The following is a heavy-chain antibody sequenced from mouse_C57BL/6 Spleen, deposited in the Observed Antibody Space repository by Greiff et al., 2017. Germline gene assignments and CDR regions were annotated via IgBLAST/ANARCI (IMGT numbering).Heavy chain of an antibody. CDR2: ISYDGSN. CDR3: AREGYYVSFDY. CDR1: GYSITSGYY. J-gene: IGHJ2*01. Sequence: EVKLEESGPGLVKPSQSLSLTCSVTGYSITSGYYWNWIRQFPGNKLEWMGYISYDGSNNYNPSLKNRISITRDTSKNQFFLKLNSVTTEDTATYYCAREGYYVSFDYWGQGTTLTVSS. D-gene: IGHD2-3*01. V-gene: IGHV3-6*01.